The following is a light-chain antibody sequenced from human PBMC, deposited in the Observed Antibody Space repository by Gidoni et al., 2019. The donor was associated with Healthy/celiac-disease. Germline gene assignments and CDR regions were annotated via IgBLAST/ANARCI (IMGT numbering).Light chain of an antibody. CDR2: GAS. J-gene: IGKJ4*01. CDR1: QSVSSSY. V-gene: IGKV3-20*01. CDR3: QQYGSSLLT. Sequence: ETVLTQSPGTLSLSPGERATLYCRASQSVSSSYLAWYQQKPGQAPKLLIYGASSRATGIPDRFSGSGSGTDFTLTISRLEPEDFAVYYCQQYGSSLLTFGGXTKVEIK.